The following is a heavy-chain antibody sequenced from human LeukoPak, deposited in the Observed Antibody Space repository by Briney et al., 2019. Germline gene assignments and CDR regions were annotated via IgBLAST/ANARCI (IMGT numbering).Heavy chain of an antibody. CDR1: GYTFTIYY. V-gene: IGHV1-69*02. J-gene: IGHJ6*02. CDR2: IIPILGIA. CDR3: AKRSYYYYGMDV. Sequence: SVSVSYRASGYTFTIYYMHWVRQAPGQGREWVGRIIPILGIANYAQKFQGRVTITADKSTSTAYMELSSLRSEDTAVYYCAKRSYYYYGMDVWGQGTTVTVSS.